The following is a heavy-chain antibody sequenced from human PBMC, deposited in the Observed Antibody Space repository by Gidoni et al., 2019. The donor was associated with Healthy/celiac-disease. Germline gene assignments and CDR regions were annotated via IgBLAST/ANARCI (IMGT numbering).Heavy chain of an antibody. V-gene: IGHV3-30*18. D-gene: IGHD1-26*01. CDR3: AKGGGSYSSAFDI. CDR2: ISYDGSNK. J-gene: IGHJ3*02. Sequence: QVQLVESGGGVVQPGRSLRLSCAASGFTFSSYGMHWVRQAPSKGLEWVAVISYDGSNKYYADSVKGRFTISRDNSKNTLYLQMNSLRAEDTAVYYCAKGGGSYSSAFDIWGQGTMVTVSS. CDR1: GFTFSSYG.